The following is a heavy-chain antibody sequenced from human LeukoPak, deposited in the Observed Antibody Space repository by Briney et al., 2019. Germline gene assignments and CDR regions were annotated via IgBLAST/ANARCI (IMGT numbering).Heavy chain of an antibody. CDR3: AKDIRDRVEMATNYLDY. D-gene: IGHD5-24*01. Sequence: GGSLRLSCAASGFTFGDYAMHWVRQAPGKGLEWVSLISGDGGSTYYADSVKGRFTISRDNSKNSLYLQMNSLRTEDTALYYCAKDIRDRVEMATNYLDYWGQGTLVTVSS. CDR2: ISGDGGST. V-gene: IGHV3-43*02. J-gene: IGHJ4*02. CDR1: GFTFGDYA.